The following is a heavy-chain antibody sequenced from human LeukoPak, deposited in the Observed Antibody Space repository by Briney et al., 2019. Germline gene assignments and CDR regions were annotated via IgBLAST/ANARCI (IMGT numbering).Heavy chain of an antibody. CDR1: GFTFSDYG. D-gene: IGHD6-6*01. CDR3: AKVLSSFFDY. Sequence: GGSLRLSCVASGFTFSDYGMHWVRQTPGKGLEWLTFIQYNGINKFVADSVKGRFTVSRDNSRNTLFLQMNSLRAEDTAVYYCAKVLSSFFDYWGQGGLVTVSS. CDR2: IQYNGINK. V-gene: IGHV3-30*02. J-gene: IGHJ4*02.